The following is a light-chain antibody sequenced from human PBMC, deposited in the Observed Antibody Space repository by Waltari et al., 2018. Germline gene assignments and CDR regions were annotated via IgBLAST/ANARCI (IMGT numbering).Light chain of an antibody. CDR2: DVT. CDR1: TSDIGAYNY. CDR3: SSFTSGSTWV. V-gene: IGLV2-14*03. J-gene: IGLJ3*02. Sequence: QSALTQPASVSGSPGQSITISCTGTTSDIGAYNYVAWYQQHPGNAPKVVISDVTNRPPGVANRFSGSKSGNTASLTISGLQAEDEADYYCSSFTSGSTWVFGGGTKLTVL.